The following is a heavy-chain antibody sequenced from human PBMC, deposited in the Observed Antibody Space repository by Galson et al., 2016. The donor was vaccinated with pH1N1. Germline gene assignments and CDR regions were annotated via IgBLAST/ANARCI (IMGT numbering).Heavy chain of an antibody. D-gene: IGHD1-26*01. CDR1: GFTFSGSA. V-gene: IGHV3-73*01. CDR3: TRPNSGSHEEFWFDP. J-gene: IGHJ5*02. CDR2: IRSKADSYAT. Sequence: SLRLSCAASGFTFSGSAMHWVRQASGKGLEWVGLIRSKADSYATAYAASVEGRFTISRDDSKNTAYLQMNSLKTEDTAVYYCTRPNSGSHEEFWFDPWGQGTLVTVSS.